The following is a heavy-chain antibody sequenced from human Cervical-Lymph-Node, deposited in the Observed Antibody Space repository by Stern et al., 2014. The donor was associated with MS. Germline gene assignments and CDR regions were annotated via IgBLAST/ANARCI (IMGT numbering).Heavy chain of an antibody. J-gene: IGHJ3*01. CDR3: ARPKRGDAFDV. Sequence: VQLVQSGAEVRKPGSSVKVSCKASGGIFNSYAFTWVRQAPGQGLERMGGINPVVGVTDYAQKFQGRVKITVDDSRTTAYLELTRLKSEDTGMYYCARPKRGDAFDVWGQGTLVTVSS. CDR1: GGIFNSYA. CDR2: INPVVGVT. V-gene: IGHV1-69*01.